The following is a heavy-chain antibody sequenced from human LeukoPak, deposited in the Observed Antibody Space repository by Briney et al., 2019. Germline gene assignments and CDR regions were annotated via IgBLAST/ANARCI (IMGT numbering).Heavy chain of an antibody. CDR2: ISRSATYL. CDR3: ARDASGHDLPFDY. Sequence: GGSLRLSSAASGFTFSGYSMNWVRQAPGKGLEWVSSISRSATYLYYADSVKGRFTISRDNGKNSLYLQMNSLRAEDTAVYYCARDASGHDLPFDYWGQGTLVTVSS. D-gene: IGHD6-25*01. J-gene: IGHJ4*02. V-gene: IGHV3-21*01. CDR1: GFTFSGYS.